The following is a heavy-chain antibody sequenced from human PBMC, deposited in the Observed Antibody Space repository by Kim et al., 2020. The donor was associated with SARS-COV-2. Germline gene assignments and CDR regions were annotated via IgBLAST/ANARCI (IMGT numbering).Heavy chain of an antibody. D-gene: IGHD4-17*01. Sequence: ASVKVSCKASGYTFTGYYMHWVRQAPGQGLEWMGWINPNSGGTNYAQKFQGWVTMTRDTSISTAYMELSRLRSDDTAVYYCARDYGDYGPYYYYGMDVWGQGTTVTVSS. CDR2: INPNSGGT. CDR3: ARDYGDYGPYYYYGMDV. J-gene: IGHJ6*02. CDR1: GYTFTGYY. V-gene: IGHV1-2*04.